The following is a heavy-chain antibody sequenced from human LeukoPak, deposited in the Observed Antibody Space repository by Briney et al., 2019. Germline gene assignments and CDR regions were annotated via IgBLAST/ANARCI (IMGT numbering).Heavy chain of an antibody. Sequence: ASVKVSCKASGGTFSSYAISWVRQAPGQGLEWMGRIIPILGIANYAQKFQGRVTITADKSTSTAYMELSSLRSEDTAVYYCAITLGEVIVYHLENWGQGTLVTVSS. V-gene: IGHV1-69*04. J-gene: IGHJ1*01. CDR2: IIPILGIA. CDR3: AITLGEVIVYHLEN. CDR1: GGTFSSYA. D-gene: IGHD3-16*02.